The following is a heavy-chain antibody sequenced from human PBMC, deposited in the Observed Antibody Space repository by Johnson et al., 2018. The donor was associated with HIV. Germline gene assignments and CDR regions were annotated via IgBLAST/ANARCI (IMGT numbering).Heavy chain of an antibody. J-gene: IGHJ3*02. Sequence: QVQLVESGGGVVQPGGSLRLSCAASGFIFSSYGMHWVRQAPGKGLEWVAVIYSGGSTYYADSVKGRFTISRDNSKNTLYLQMNSLRAEDTAVYYCATGHSSGWYRDAFDIWGQGTMVTVSS. CDR2: IYSGGST. CDR1: GFIFSSYG. V-gene: IGHV3-NL1*01. D-gene: IGHD6-19*01. CDR3: ATGHSSGWYRDAFDI.